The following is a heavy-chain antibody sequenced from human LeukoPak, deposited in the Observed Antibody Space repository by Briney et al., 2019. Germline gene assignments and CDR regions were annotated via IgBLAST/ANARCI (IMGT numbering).Heavy chain of an antibody. CDR3: ARDLFDSSGYYGIAYYYGMDV. CDR2: ISAYNGNT. D-gene: IGHD3-22*01. CDR1: GYTFTSYG. J-gene: IGHJ6*02. V-gene: IGHV1-18*01. Sequence: ASVKVSCKASGYTFTSYGISWVRQAPGQGLEWMGWISAYNGNTNYAQKLQGRVTMTTDTSTSTAYIELRSLRSDDTAVYYCARDLFDSSGYYGIAYYYGMDVWGQGTTVTVSS.